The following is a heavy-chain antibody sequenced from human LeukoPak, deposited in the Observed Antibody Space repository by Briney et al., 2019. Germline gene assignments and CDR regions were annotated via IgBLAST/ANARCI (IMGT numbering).Heavy chain of an antibody. CDR2: ICFTGRT. J-gene: IGHJ5*02. V-gene: IGHV4-59*01. Sequence: SETLSLTCTVSGGSISTYYWSWIRLPPGKGLEWIAYICFTGRTQYNPSLKSRVTISVDTSKNQFSLKLSSVTAADTAVYYCARYTSSWYAFDPWGQGTLVTVSS. D-gene: IGHD6-13*01. CDR3: ARYTSSWYAFDP. CDR1: GGSISTYY.